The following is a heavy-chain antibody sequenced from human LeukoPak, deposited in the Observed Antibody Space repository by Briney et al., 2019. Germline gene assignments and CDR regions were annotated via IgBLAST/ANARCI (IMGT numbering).Heavy chain of an antibody. V-gene: IGHV4-59*01. CDR2: IYYSGST. CDR1: GASFSGYY. Sequence: SETLSLTCAVYGASFSGYYWVWIRQPPGKGLEWIGYIYYSGSTNYNPSLKSRVTISVDTSKNQFSLKLSSVTAADTAVYYCATSGGEPYYYYYMDVWGKGTTVTISS. D-gene: IGHD2-15*01. CDR3: ATSGGEPYYYYYMDV. J-gene: IGHJ6*03.